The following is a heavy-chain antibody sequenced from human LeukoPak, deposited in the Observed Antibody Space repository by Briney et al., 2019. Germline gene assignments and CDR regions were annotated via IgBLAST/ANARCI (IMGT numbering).Heavy chain of an antibody. CDR1: GGSISSGDYY. CDR3: ARWGLRYFEGPFDY. D-gene: IGHD3-9*01. V-gene: IGHV4-30-4*01. Sequence: SETLSLTCSVSGGSISSGDYYWSWFRQPPGKDLEWIGFIFYSGSTDFNPSLKSRVTISVDTSKNQFSLKLSSVTAADTAVYYCARWGLRYFEGPFDYWGQGTLVTVSS. CDR2: IFYSGST. J-gene: IGHJ4*02.